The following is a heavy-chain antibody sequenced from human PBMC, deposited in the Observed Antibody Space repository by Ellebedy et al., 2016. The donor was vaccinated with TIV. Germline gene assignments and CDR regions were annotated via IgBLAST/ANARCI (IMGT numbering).Heavy chain of an antibody. V-gene: IGHV3-7*03. CDR1: GYTFSDYW. Sequence: GESLKISCAASGYTFSDYWMIWVRQAPGKGLEWVANINPDGSVQAYVDSVKGRFAISRDNAKNSLYLQMNSLRVEDTALYYCTKDVDPGGLYSWGQGTLVTVSS. J-gene: IGHJ5*02. D-gene: IGHD1-1*01. CDR2: INPDGSVQ. CDR3: TKDVDPGGLYS.